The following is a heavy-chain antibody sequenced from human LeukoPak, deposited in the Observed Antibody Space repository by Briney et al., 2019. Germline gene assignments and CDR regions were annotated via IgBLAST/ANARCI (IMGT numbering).Heavy chain of an antibody. V-gene: IGHV4-31*01. Sequence: PSETLSLTCTVSGGSISSGGYYCSWLRQHPGKGLEWIGYMYYSGSTYYNPSLKCPFTISVDTSKYQFYLKLSSVTAADTAVYCCARERGDVDYALAAFDIWGQGAMVTVSS. CDR3: ARERGDVDYALAAFDI. J-gene: IGHJ3*02. CDR2: MYYSGST. D-gene: IGHD4-17*01. CDR1: GGSISSGGYY.